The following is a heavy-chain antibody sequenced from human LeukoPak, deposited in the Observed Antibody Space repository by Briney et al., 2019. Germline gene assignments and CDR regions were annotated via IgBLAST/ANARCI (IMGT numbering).Heavy chain of an antibody. D-gene: IGHD2-15*01. J-gene: IGHJ4*02. V-gene: IGHV3-23*01. CDR2: ISGSGGST. CDR3: VKPYCSAGICYPGVF. Sequence: GGSLRLSCAASGFTFSSYAMSWVRQAPGKGLEWVSAISGSGGSTYYADSVKGRFTISRDNSKNTLYLQMDSLRAEDTAVYYCVKPYCSAGICYPGVFWGQGTLVTVSS. CDR1: GFTFSSYA.